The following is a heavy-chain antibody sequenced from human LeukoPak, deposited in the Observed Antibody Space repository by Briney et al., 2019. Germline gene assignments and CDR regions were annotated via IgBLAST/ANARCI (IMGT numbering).Heavy chain of an antibody. CDR3: ARDHYDFWSGQLSNFDY. Sequence: SQTLSLTCTVSGGSISSGSYYWSWIRQPAGKGLEWIGRIYTSGSTNYNPSLKSRVTISVDTSKNQFSLKLSSVTAADTAVYYCARDHYDFWSGQLSNFDYWGQGTLVTVSS. CDR2: IYTSGST. D-gene: IGHD3-3*01. CDR1: GGSISSGSYY. J-gene: IGHJ4*02. V-gene: IGHV4-61*02.